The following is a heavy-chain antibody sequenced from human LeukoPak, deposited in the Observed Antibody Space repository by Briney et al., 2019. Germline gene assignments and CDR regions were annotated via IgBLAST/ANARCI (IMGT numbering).Heavy chain of an antibody. CDR1: GFTFSSYG. V-gene: IGHV3-30*18. J-gene: IGHJ4*02. CDR3: AKDLSSIAAAGTVH. D-gene: IGHD6-13*01. Sequence: GGSLRLSCAASGFTFSSYGMHWVRQAPGKGLEWVAVISYDGSNKYYADSVKGRFTISRDNSKNTLYLQMNSPRAEDTAVYYCAKDLSSIAAAGTVHWGQGTLVTVSS. CDR2: ISYDGSNK.